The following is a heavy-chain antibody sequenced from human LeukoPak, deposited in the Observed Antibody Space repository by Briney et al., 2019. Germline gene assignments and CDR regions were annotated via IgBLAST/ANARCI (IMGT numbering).Heavy chain of an antibody. V-gene: IGHV4-30-2*01. CDR2: IYHSGST. CDR1: GGSISSCGYS. CDR3: ARHSSSLGYGDRYYYYYGMDV. D-gene: IGHD4-17*01. J-gene: IGHJ6*02. Sequence: SETLSLTCAVSGGSISSCGYSWSWIRQPPGKGLEWIGYIYHSGSTYYNPSLKSRVTISVDRSKHQFSLKLSSVTAADTAVYYCARHSSSLGYGDRYYYYYGMDVWGQGTTVTVSS.